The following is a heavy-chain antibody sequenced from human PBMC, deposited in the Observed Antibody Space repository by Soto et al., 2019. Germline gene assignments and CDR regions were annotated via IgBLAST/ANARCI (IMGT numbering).Heavy chain of an antibody. CDR2: IVVGSGNT. CDR1: GFTFTSSA. Sequence: ASVKVSCKASGFTFTSSAVQWVRQARGQRLEWIGWIVVGSGNTNYAQKFQERVTITRDMSTSTAYMELSSLRSEDTAVYYCAADVVGASLFDYWSRGTLVTVSS. V-gene: IGHV1-58*01. CDR3: AADVVGASLFDY. J-gene: IGHJ4*02. D-gene: IGHD2-15*01.